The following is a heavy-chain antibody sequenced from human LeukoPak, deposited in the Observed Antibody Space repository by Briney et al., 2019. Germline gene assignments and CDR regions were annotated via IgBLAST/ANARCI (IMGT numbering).Heavy chain of an antibody. V-gene: IGHV3-7*01. CDR2: IKDDGSEK. CDR3: ARHLLRGQNFDY. CDR1: GFIFRDSW. J-gene: IGHJ4*02. Sequence: GGSLRLSCGTSGFIFRDSWMSWFRQAPGQGLEWLASIKDDGSEKYYLDSVRGRFTISRDNAEDSLYLQLDDLRAEDTAVFYCARHLLRGQNFDYWGQGTLVTVSS.